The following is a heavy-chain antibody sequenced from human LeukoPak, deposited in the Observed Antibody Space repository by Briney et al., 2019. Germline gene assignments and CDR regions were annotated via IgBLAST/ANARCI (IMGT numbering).Heavy chain of an antibody. CDR2: IKSKTDGGTT. V-gene: IGHV3-15*07. Sequence: GGSLRLSCSASGFTFNRFYLHWVRQAPGKGLEWVGRIKSKTDGGTTDYAAPVKGRFTISRDDSKNTLYLQMNSLRTEDTAVYYCTTDPYYDSSGLGDYWGQGTLVTVSS. CDR3: TTDPYYDSSGLGDY. J-gene: IGHJ4*02. CDR1: GFTFNRFY. D-gene: IGHD3-22*01.